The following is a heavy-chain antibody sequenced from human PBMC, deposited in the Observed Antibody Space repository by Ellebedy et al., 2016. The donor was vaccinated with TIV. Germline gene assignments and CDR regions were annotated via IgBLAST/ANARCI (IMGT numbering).Heavy chain of an antibody. Sequence: PGGSLRLSCAASAFALHSFWMSWVRQTQGKGLEWVANIKYDGSDIYYVGSVKGRFTVSRDNTKNSLYLQMNSLNTEDTAVYYCARAGRPLDYWGQGTLVTVSS. CDR1: AFALHSFW. J-gene: IGHJ4*02. CDR2: IKYDGSDI. D-gene: IGHD3-10*01. CDR3: ARAGRPLDY. V-gene: IGHV3-7*04.